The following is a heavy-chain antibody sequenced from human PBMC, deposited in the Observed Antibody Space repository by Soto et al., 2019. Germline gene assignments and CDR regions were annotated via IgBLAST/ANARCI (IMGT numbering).Heavy chain of an antibody. J-gene: IGHJ4*02. CDR3: ARDYGSSSSGRNDY. V-gene: IGHV3-21*01. CDR2: ISSSSSYI. CDR1: GFTFSNYA. Sequence: PGGSLRLSCAASGFTFSNYAMNWVRQAPGKGLEWVSSISSSSSYIYYADSVKGRFTISRDNAKNSLYLQMNSLRAEDTAVYYCARDYGSSSSGRNDYWGQGTLVTVSS. D-gene: IGHD6-19*01.